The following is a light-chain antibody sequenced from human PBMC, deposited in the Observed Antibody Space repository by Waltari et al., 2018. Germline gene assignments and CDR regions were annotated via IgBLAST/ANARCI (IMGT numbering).Light chain of an antibody. J-gene: IGKJ2*01. V-gene: IGKV3-11*01. CDR1: QRVSSN. Sequence: EIVLTQSPATLSLSPGEGATLSCRASQRVSSNLSWYQQKPGQAPRLLSYDASNRATGIPARFNGSGSGTDFTLTISRLEPDDFAVYYCQQRSNWPPYTFGQGTKLEIK. CDR3: QQRSNWPPYT. CDR2: DAS.